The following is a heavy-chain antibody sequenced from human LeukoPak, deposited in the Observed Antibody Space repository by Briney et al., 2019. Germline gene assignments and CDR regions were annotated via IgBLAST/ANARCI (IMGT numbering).Heavy chain of an antibody. D-gene: IGHD3-10*01. Sequence: SETLSLTCTVSGGSISSSSYYWGWIRQPPGKGLEWIGSIYYSGSTYYNPSLKSRVTISVDTSKNQFSLKLSSVTAADTAVYFCARARYYGAGRPAPEYNWFDPWGQGTLVTVSS. J-gene: IGHJ5*02. CDR1: GGSISSSSYY. CDR3: ARARYYGAGRPAPEYNWFDP. V-gene: IGHV4-39*07. CDR2: IYYSGST.